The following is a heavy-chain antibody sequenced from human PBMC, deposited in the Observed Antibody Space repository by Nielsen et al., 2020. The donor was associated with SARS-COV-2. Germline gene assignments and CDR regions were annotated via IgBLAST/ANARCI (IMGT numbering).Heavy chain of an antibody. D-gene: IGHD1-26*01. V-gene: IGHV3-23*01. CDR2: IGTTGDKT. J-gene: IGHJ4*02. Sequence: GGSLRLSCPASGFTFGDHSMTWFRQAPGKGLEWVSSIGTTGDKTFYADSVKGRFTISRDNFKNTLYLQLNSLRAEDTAVFYCAKISGSQRHYFDFWGQGALVTVSS. CDR3: AKISGSQRHYFDF. CDR1: GFTFGDHS.